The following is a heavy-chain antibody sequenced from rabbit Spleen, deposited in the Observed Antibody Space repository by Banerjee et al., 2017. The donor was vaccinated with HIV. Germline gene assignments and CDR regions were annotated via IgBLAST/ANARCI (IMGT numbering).Heavy chain of an antibody. CDR2: IEPIFGNT. CDR3: ARNANGGWDL. CDR1: GFDFSSYG. J-gene: IGHJ4*01. Sequence: QEQLVESGGGLVKPEGSLKLSCKASGFDFSSYGVSWVRQAPGKGLEWIGYIEPIFGNTYYANGVQGRFTISSDNAQNTVDLQMNSLTPADTATYFCARNANGGWDLWGQGTLVTVS. V-gene: IGHV1S47*01. D-gene: IGHD4-1*01.